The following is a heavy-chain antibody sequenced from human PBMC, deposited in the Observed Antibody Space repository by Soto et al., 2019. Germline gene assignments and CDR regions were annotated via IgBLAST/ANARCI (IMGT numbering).Heavy chain of an antibody. CDR1: GCAFSSDA. Sequence: PGGSLRLSCAAAGCAFSSDARSWVRQAPGKGLEWVSAISGSGGSTYYADSVKGRFTISRDNSKNTLYLQMNSLRAEDTAVYYCAKTGYCSSTSCPNWFDPWGQGTLVTVSS. D-gene: IGHD2-2*01. J-gene: IGHJ5*02. CDR3: AKTGYCSSTSCPNWFDP. V-gene: IGHV3-23*01. CDR2: ISGSGGST.